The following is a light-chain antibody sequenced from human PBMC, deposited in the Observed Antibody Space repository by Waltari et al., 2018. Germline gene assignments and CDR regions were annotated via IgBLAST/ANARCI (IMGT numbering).Light chain of an antibody. CDR3: QQRSNWWT. Sequence: EIVLTQSPDTLSLSPGERATLPCSASQSISTYLAWYQQRPGQAPRLLIYDASNRATGIPARFSGSGSGTDFTLTISSLEPEDFAVYYCQQRSNWWTFGQGTKVEIK. J-gene: IGKJ1*01. CDR1: QSISTY. V-gene: IGKV3-11*01. CDR2: DAS.